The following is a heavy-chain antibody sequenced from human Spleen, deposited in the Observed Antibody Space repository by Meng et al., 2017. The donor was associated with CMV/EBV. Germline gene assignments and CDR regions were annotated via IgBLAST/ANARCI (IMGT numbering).Heavy chain of an antibody. J-gene: IGHJ6*02. Sequence: ASVKVSCKVSGHTFNSYGITWVRQAPGQGLEWMGWISAYSRNTNYAQRLRGRVTMTTDRSTSTAYMELRSLRSDDTAVYYCARVDVGSSWNYYYGMDVWGQGTTVTVSS. CDR3: ARVDVGSSWNYYYGMDV. D-gene: IGHD6-13*01. CDR2: ISAYSRNT. V-gene: IGHV1-18*01. CDR1: GHTFNSYG.